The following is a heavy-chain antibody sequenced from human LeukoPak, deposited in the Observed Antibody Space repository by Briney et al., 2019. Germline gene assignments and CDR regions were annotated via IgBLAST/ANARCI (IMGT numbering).Heavy chain of an antibody. D-gene: IGHD3-3*01. Sequence: SETLSLTCAVYGGSFSGYYWSWIRQPPGKGLEWIGEISTNYNPSLKSRVTISVDTSKNQFSLKLSSVTAADTAVYYCARGRDYYDFWSGYYTFDYWGQGTLVTVSS. CDR1: GGSFSGYY. V-gene: IGHV4-34*01. CDR3: ARGRDYYDFWSGYYTFDY. J-gene: IGHJ4*02. CDR2: IST.